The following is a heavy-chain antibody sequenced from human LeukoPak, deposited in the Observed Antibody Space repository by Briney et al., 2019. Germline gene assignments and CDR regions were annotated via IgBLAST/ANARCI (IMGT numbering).Heavy chain of an antibody. J-gene: IGHJ4*02. D-gene: IGHD3-22*01. Sequence: GGSLRLSCAASGFTFSSYAMSWVRQAPGKGLEWVSAISGSGGSTYYADSVKGRFTISRDNSKNTLYLQMNSLRAEDKAVYYCAKDGEYYYDSSGYYPDYWGQGTLVTVSS. CDR1: GFTFSSYA. CDR2: ISGSGGST. V-gene: IGHV3-23*01. CDR3: AKDGEYYYDSSGYYPDY.